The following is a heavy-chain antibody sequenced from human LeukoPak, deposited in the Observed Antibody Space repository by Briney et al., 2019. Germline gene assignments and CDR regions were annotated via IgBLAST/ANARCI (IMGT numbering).Heavy chain of an antibody. CDR1: GGTFSSYA. J-gene: IGHJ4*02. V-gene: IGHV1-69*13. D-gene: IGHD3-10*01. CDR2: IIPIFGTA. Sequence: SVKVSCKASGGTFSSYAISWVRQAPGQGLEWMGGIIPIFGTANYAQKFQGRVTITADESMSTAYMELSSLRSEDTAVYYCALGVRGVIYPGCFDYWGQGTLVTVSS. CDR3: ALGVRGVIYPGCFDY.